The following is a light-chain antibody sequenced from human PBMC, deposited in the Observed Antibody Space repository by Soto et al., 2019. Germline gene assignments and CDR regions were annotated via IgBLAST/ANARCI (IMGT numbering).Light chain of an antibody. Sequence: SYELTQPLSVSVAPGKTARITCGGNNIGSKSVHWYQQKPGQAPVLVIYYDSDRPSGIPERFSGSNSGNTATLTISRVEAGDEADYYCQVWDSSRVVFGGGTKLTVL. V-gene: IGLV3-21*04. CDR3: QVWDSSRVV. CDR1: NIGSKS. CDR2: YDS. J-gene: IGLJ2*01.